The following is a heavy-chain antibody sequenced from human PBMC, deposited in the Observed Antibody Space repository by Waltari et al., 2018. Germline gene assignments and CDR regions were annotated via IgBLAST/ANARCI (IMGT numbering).Heavy chain of an antibody. CDR1: GGSFSGYS. Sequence: QVQLQQWGAGLLKPSETLSLTCAVYGGSFSGYSWSWIRQPPGKGLEWIGEINHSGSTNYNPSRKSRVTISVDTSKNQFSLKLSAVTAADTAVYYCARGSTVKVGDYWGQGTLVTVSS. D-gene: IGHD4-17*01. CDR2: INHSGST. CDR3: ARGSTVKVGDY. J-gene: IGHJ4*02. V-gene: IGHV4-34*01.